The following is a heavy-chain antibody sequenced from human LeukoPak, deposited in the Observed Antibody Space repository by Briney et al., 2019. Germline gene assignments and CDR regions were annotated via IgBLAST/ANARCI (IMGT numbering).Heavy chain of an antibody. CDR2: IYSGGTT. Sequence: GGSLRLSCAASGFTVSSNYMSWVRQAPGKGLEWVSVIYSGGTTYYADSVKGRFTISRDSSKNTMYLQMNSLRAEDTAVYYCAKGGGGRLIYYYYMDVWGKGTTVTVSS. CDR1: GFTVSSNY. D-gene: IGHD3-16*01. CDR3: AKGGGGRLIYYYYMDV. J-gene: IGHJ6*03. V-gene: IGHV3-53*01.